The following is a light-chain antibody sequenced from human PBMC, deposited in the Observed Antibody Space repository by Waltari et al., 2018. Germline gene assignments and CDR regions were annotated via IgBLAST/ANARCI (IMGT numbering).Light chain of an antibody. CDR2: TAS. V-gene: IGKV1-16*01. CDR1: QGISRY. CDR3: KQHNSHPFT. J-gene: IGKJ3*01. Sequence: DIQMTQSPSSLSASVGDTFTITCRASQGISRYLAWYQQKPGKATKRLIYTASTLQSGVPSRFSGSGSGTDFTLAISSLKPEDFATYSCKQHNSHPFTFGPGTKLDIK.